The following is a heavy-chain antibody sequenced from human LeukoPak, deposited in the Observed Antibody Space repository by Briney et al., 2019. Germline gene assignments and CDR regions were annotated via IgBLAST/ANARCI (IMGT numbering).Heavy chain of an antibody. Sequence: SQTLSLTCTVSGGSISSGSYYWSWIRQPAGKGLEWIGRIYTSGSTNYNPSLKSRVTISVDTSKNQFSLKLSSVTAADTAVYYCARASRSSVRSNWFDPWGQGTLVTVSS. CDR1: GGSISSGSYY. J-gene: IGHJ5*02. V-gene: IGHV4-61*02. CDR2: IYTSGST. CDR3: ARASRSSVRSNWFDP. D-gene: IGHD3-10*01.